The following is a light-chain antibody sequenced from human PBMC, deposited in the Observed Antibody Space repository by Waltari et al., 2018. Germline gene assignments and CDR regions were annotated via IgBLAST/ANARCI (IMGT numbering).Light chain of an antibody. Sequence: EIVLTQSPGTLSMSPGERATRTCKASQRVNRALSWYQQKPGQAPRLIIYGIFDRAAGTPDRFSGSGSGTDFSLTISRLEPEDFAVYYCQHYLRLPVTFGQGTRVEVK. V-gene: IGKV3-20*01. CDR3: QHYLRLPVT. CDR1: QRVNRAL. CDR2: GIF. J-gene: IGKJ1*01.